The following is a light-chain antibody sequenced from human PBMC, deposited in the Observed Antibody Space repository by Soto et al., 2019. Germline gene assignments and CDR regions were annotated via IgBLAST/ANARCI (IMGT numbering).Light chain of an antibody. Sequence: IQLTQSPSSLSASVGDRVSITCQASQDIKTYLAWYQQKQGKAPKLLISGTFTLQSGVPSRFNGSGSGTDFTLTISRLQPEDFATDYCQHLNNYPPFTFGPGTKVDLE. CDR1: QDIKTY. J-gene: IGKJ3*01. CDR2: GTF. CDR3: QHLNNYPPFT. V-gene: IGKV1-9*01.